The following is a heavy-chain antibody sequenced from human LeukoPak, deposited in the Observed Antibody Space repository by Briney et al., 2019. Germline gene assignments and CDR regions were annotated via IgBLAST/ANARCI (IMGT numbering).Heavy chain of an antibody. CDR1: GGTFSSYA. D-gene: IGHD2-2*02. J-gene: IGHJ4*02. Sequence: SVKVSCKASGGTFSSYAISWVRQAPGQGLEWMGGIIPIFGTAIYAQKFQGRVTITADESTSTAYMELSSLRSEDTAVYYCARQIGYCSSTSCYTADYWGQGTLVTVSS. CDR3: ARQIGYCSSTSCYTADY. V-gene: IGHV1-69*13. CDR2: IIPIFGTA.